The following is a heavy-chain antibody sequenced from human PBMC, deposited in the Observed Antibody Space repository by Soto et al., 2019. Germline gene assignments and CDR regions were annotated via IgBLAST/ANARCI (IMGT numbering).Heavy chain of an antibody. CDR1: GFTFSSYA. D-gene: IGHD4-4*01. J-gene: IGHJ2*01. CDR2: ISYDGSNK. Sequence: QVQLVESGGGVVQPGRSLRLSCAASGFTFSSYAMHWVRQAPGKGLEWVAVISYDGSNKYYADSVKGRFTISRANSKNTLYLHMNSPRAEDTAVYYCARPLWRDDYNWGYFDLWGRGALVTVSS. V-gene: IGHV3-30-3*01. CDR3: ARPLWRDDYNWGYFDL.